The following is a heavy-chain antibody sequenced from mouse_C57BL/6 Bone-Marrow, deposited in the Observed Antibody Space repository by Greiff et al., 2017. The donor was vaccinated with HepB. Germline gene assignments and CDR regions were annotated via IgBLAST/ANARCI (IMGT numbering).Heavy chain of an antibody. D-gene: IGHD2-2*01. CDR2: IRSKSNNYAT. Sequence: EVKLVESGGGLVQPKGSLKLSCAASGFSFNTYAMNWVRQAPGKGLEWVARIRSKSNNYATYYADSVKDRFTISRDDSESMLYLQMNNLKTEDTAMYYCVRHVCVGYPSYYFEYWGQGTTLTVSS. CDR1: GFSFNTYA. V-gene: IGHV10-1*01. J-gene: IGHJ2*01. CDR3: VRHVCVGYPSYYFEY.